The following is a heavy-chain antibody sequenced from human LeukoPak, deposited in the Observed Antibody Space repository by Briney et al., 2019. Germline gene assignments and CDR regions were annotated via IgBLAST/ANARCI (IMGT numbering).Heavy chain of an antibody. V-gene: IGHV1-69*04. J-gene: IGHJ4*02. CDR1: GGTFSSYA. CDR3: ASTCSSTSCLHYFDY. Sequence: GASVKVSCKASGGTFSSYAISWVRQAPGQGLEWMGRIIPILGIANYAQKFQGRVTITADKSTSTAYMELSSLRSEDTAVYYCASTCSSTSCLHYFDYWGQGTLVTVSS. CDR2: IIPILGIA. D-gene: IGHD2-2*01.